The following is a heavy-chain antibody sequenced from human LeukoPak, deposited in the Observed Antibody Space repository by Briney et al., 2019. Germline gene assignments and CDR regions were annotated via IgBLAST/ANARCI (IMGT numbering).Heavy chain of an antibody. CDR1: GYTFTSYY. Sequence: ASVKVSCKASGYTFTSYYMHWVRQAPWQGLEWMGNINPSGGSTNYAQKFQGRVTMTRDTSTSTVYMERSSLRSEATAVYYCAREDIVVVPALGGFDPWGQGTLVTVSS. J-gene: IGHJ5*02. CDR2: INPSGGST. D-gene: IGHD2-2*01. V-gene: IGHV1-46*03. CDR3: AREDIVVVPALGGFDP.